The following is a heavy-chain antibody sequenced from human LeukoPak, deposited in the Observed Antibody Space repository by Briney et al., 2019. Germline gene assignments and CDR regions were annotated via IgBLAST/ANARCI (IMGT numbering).Heavy chain of an antibody. CDR3: AREGVGGDYVWLTSDY. CDR1: GFTFSDYY. J-gene: IGHJ4*02. Sequence: GGSLRLSCAASGFTFSDYYMSWIRQAPGKGLEWVSYISSSGSTIYYADSVKGRFTISRDNVKNSLYLQMNSLRAEDTAVYYGAREGVGGDYVWLTSDYWGQGTLVTVSS. V-gene: IGHV3-11*01. CDR2: ISSSGSTI. D-gene: IGHD3-16*01.